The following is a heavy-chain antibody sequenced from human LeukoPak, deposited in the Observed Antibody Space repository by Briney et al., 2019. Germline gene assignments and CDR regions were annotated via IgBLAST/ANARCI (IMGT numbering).Heavy chain of an antibody. CDR3: ARSRAPCSSTSCYGFDAFDI. J-gene: IGHJ3*02. CDR1: GYTFTSYG. CDR2: ISAYSGNT. V-gene: IGHV1-18*01. Sequence: ASVKVSCKASGYTFTSYGISWVRQAPGQGLEWMGWISAYSGNTNYAQKLQGRVTMTTDTSTSTAYMELRILRSDDTVAYYCARSRAPCSSTSCYGFDAFDIWGQGTMVTVSS. D-gene: IGHD2-2*01.